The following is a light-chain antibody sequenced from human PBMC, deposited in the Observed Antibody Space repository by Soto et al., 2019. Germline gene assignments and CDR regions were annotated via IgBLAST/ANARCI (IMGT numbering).Light chain of an antibody. CDR2: EGN. CDR3: CSYTDGTSLL. Sequence: QSALTQPASVSGSPGQSITISCTGTSGDVGTYNLVSWYQHHPDRAPKLIIYEGNKRPSGVSNRFSGSKSGNTASLTISGLQAEDEADYYCCSYTDGTSLLFGGGTQLTVL. V-gene: IGLV2-23*01. J-gene: IGLJ2*01. CDR1: SGDVGTYNL.